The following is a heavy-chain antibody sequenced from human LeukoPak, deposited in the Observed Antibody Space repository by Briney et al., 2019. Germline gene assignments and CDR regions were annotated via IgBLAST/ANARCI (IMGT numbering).Heavy chain of an antibody. CDR3: ARGGGNSDFDY. Sequence: ASVKVSCKASGGTFSSYAISWVRQAPGQGLEWMGRIIPIFGIANYAQKFQGRVTITTDKSTSTAYMELSSLRSEDTAVYYRARGGGNSDFDYWGQGTLVTVSS. CDR1: GGTFSSYA. CDR2: IIPIFGIA. D-gene: IGHD4-23*01. V-gene: IGHV1-69*04. J-gene: IGHJ4*02.